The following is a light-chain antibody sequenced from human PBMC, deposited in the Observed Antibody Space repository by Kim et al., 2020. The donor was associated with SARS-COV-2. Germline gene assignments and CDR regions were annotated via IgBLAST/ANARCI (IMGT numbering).Light chain of an antibody. Sequence: SPEETAPLSCRASQSVSSRYLPWYPPTPGQAPRLLIYGASSRATGIPDRFSGSGSGTDFTLTISRLEPEDFAVYYCQQYGSSPRTFGQGTKVDIK. J-gene: IGKJ1*01. CDR3: QQYGSSPRT. V-gene: IGKV3-20*01. CDR1: QSVSSRY. CDR2: GAS.